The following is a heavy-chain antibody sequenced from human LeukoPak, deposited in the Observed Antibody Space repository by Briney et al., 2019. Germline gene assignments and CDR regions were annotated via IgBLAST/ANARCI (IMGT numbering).Heavy chain of an antibody. D-gene: IGHD6-19*01. CDR3: AKEAVAGIVDY. J-gene: IGHJ4*02. CDR1: GFTFSSCA. V-gene: IGHV3-23*01. CDR2: VNGGGADT. Sequence: GGSLRLSCAASGFTFSSCAMSWVRQPPGKGLEWVSAVNGGGADTYYADSVKGRFTISRDNSKSTLYLQMNSLRAEDTAVYYCAKEAVAGIVDYWGQGTLVTVSS.